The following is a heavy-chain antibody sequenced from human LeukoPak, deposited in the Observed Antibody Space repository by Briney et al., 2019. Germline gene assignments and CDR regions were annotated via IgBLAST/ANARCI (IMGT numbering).Heavy chain of an antibody. CDR2: MNPNSGNT. D-gene: IGHD2-15*01. V-gene: IGHV1-8*01. CDR1: GYTFTSYD. CDR3: ARGGSWEYYFDY. Sequence: ASVKVSCKAFGYTFTSYDINWVRQATGQGLEWMGWMNPNSGNTGYAQKFQGRVTMTRNTSISTAYMELSSLRSEDTAVYYCARGGSWEYYFDYWGQGTLVTVSS. J-gene: IGHJ4*02.